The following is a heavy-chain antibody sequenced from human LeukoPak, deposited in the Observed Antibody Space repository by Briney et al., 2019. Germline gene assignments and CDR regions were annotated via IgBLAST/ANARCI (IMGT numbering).Heavy chain of an antibody. CDR2: ITGTGGNT. CDR3: ARDVDFYASGSYSDY. J-gene: IGHJ4*02. Sequence: GGSLRLSCAGSGFTFNTYAMSWVRQAPGKGLEWVSGITGTGGNTYYADSVKGRFTISRDNSKNTLFLQMNSLRAEDTALYFCARDVDFYASGSYSDYWGQGTLVTVPS. V-gene: IGHV3-23*01. CDR1: GFTFNTYA. D-gene: IGHD3-10*01.